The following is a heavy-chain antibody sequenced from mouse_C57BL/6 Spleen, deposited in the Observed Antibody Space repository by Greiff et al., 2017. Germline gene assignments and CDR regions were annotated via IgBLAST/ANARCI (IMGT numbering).Heavy chain of an antibody. D-gene: IGHD1-1*01. J-gene: IGHJ2*01. Sequence: EVQLQQSGAELVRPGASVKLSCTASGFNIKDDYMHWVKQRPEQGLEWIGWIDPENGDTEYASKFQGKATITADTSSNTAYLQLSSLTSEDTAVYYCTTRLITTVDYWGQGTTLTVSS. CDR2: IDPENGDT. V-gene: IGHV14-4*01. CDR1: GFNIKDDY. CDR3: TTRLITTVDY.